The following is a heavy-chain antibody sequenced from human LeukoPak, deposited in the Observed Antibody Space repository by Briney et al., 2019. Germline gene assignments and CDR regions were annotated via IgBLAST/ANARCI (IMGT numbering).Heavy chain of an antibody. CDR3: AKDVWWSVS. Sequence: GGSLTLSCVASGFTFSNHAMTWVRQAPGKGLEWVSAISADAVDTFYAPSVKGRFTISRDNSKNTLYLQINSLRAEDTAMYYCAKDVWWSVSWGQGTLVTVSS. CDR2: ISADAVDT. V-gene: IGHV3-23*01. D-gene: IGHD2-8*02. CDR1: GFTFSNHA. J-gene: IGHJ5*02.